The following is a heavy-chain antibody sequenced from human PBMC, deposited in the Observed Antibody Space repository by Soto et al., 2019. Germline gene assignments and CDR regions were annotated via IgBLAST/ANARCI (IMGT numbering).Heavy chain of an antibody. V-gene: IGHV4-34*01. Sequence: SETLSLTCAVYGGSSSGYYWSWIRQPPGKGLEWIGEINHSGSTNYNPSLKSRVTISVDTSKNQFSLKLSSVTAADTAVYYCARVTMGCTNGVCRWEKYYFDYWGQGTLVTVSS. CDR2: INHSGST. CDR1: GGSSSGYY. D-gene: IGHD2-8*01. CDR3: ARVTMGCTNGVCRWEKYYFDY. J-gene: IGHJ4*02.